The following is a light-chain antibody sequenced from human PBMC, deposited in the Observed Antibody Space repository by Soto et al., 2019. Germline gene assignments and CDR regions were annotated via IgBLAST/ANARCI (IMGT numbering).Light chain of an antibody. CDR3: LSYSSSSTLYV. Sequence: QSALTQPASVSGSPGQSITISCTGTSSDVGSYNYVSWYQQHPGKAPKLMLYEVSNRPSGVSNRFSGSKSGNTASLTISGLQAEDEADYYCLSYSSSSTLYVLGTGTKLTVL. V-gene: IGLV2-14*01. CDR1: SSDVGSYNY. J-gene: IGLJ1*01. CDR2: EVS.